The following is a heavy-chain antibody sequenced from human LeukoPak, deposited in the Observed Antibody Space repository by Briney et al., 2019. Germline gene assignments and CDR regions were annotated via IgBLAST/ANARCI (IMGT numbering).Heavy chain of an antibody. J-gene: IGHJ4*02. Sequence: PGGSLRLSCAASGFTVSSNYMNWVRQAPGKGLEWVSVIYSGGSTYYADSVKGRFTISRDNSKNTLYLQMNSLRAEDTAVYYRARADDFWSGGGFDYWGQGTLVTVSS. CDR3: ARADDFWSGGGFDY. CDR1: GFTVSSNY. D-gene: IGHD3-3*01. V-gene: IGHV3-66*02. CDR2: IYSGGST.